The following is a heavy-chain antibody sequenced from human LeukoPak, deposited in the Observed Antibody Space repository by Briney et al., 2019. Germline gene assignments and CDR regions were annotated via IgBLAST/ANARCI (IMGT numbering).Heavy chain of an antibody. Sequence: PSETLSLTCTVSGGSISSGDYYWSWIRQPPGKGLEWSGYIYYSGSTNYNPSLKSRVTISVDTSKNQFSLKLSSVTAADTAVYYCARDVYPGDAFDIWGQGTMVTVSS. V-gene: IGHV4-61*08. CDR1: GGSISSGDYY. J-gene: IGHJ3*02. CDR2: IYYSGST. CDR3: ARDVYPGDAFDI.